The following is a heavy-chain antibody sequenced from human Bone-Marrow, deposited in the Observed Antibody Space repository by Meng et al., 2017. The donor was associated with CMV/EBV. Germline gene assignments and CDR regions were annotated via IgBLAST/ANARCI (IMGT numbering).Heavy chain of an antibody. V-gene: IGHV1-18*01. CDR3: ARANFASSWYFEF. Sequence: ASVKVSCKASGYTFTSYGISWVRQAPGQGLEWMGWISPYSGNTRYAQKLQGRVTMTTDTSTSTAYMELRSLRSDDTAVYYCARANFASSWYFEFWGQGTLVTVSS. D-gene: IGHD6-13*01. J-gene: IGHJ4*02. CDR2: ISPYSGNT. CDR1: GYTFTSYG.